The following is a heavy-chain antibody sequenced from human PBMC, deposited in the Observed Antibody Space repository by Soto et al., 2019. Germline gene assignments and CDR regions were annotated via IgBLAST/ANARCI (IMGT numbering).Heavy chain of an antibody. CDR3: ARDGPLRYCSSSNCYGGMDV. CDR1: GFTLSRFG. J-gene: IGHJ6*02. V-gene: IGHV3-33*01. Sequence: QVQLVESGGGVVQPGRSLRLSCAASGFTLSRFGAHWVRQSPGKGLEWVAVIRYDGSNKYYADSVKGRFIISRDDSKNSMFLQMNSLRAEDTAVYYCARDGPLRYCSSSNCYGGMDVWGQGTTVTVSS. CDR2: IRYDGSNK. D-gene: IGHD2-2*01.